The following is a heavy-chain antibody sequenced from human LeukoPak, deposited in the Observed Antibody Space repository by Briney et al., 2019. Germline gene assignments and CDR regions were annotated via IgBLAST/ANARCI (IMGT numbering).Heavy chain of an antibody. D-gene: IGHD6-19*01. CDR1: GGSISSYY. CDR3: ARPMHGSGWYGGFDP. Sequence: SETLSLTCTVSGGSISSYYWSWIRQPPGKGLEWIGYIFYSGSTNYYPSLKSRVTISVDTSKNQFSLKLSSVTAADTAVYYCARPMHGSGWYGGFDPWGQGTLVTVSS. V-gene: IGHV4-59*01. CDR2: IFYSGST. J-gene: IGHJ5*02.